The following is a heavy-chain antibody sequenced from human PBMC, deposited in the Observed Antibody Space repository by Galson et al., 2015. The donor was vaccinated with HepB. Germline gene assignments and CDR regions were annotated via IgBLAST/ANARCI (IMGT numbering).Heavy chain of an antibody. CDR3: ARVKWELGYYYYMDV. CDR2: IYTSGGT. J-gene: IGHJ6*03. D-gene: IGHD1-26*01. V-gene: IGHV4-4*07. CDR1: GGSISNSYY. Sequence: ETLSLTCTVSGGSISNSYYWSWIRQPAGKGLEWIGRIYTSGGTNYNPSLKSRVTMSVDTSKNQFSLKLSSVTAADTAVYYCARVKWELGYYYYMDVWGKGTTVTVSS.